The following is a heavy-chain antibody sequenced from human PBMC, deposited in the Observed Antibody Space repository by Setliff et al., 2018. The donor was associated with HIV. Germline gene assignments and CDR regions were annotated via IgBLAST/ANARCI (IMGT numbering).Heavy chain of an antibody. Sequence: GSLRLSCVAPGLTFNRYWMSWVRQVPGKGLEWVGNVDYTGSTYYNPSLKSRVTISLDTSKKQFSLKLSSVTAADTAVYYCARGWEWGAPLDYWGQGTLVTVSS. D-gene: IGHD1-26*01. CDR2: VDYTGST. CDR1: GLTFNRYW. CDR3: ARGWEWGAPLDY. V-gene: IGHV4-4*02. J-gene: IGHJ4*02.